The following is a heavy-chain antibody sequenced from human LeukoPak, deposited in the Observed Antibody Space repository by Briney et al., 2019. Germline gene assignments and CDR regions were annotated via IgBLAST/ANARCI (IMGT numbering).Heavy chain of an antibody. CDR2: IYRGGST. V-gene: IGHV3-53*01. Sequence: GGALRLSCAASGFTLSSTYISWGRQAPGEGLEWVSVIYRGGSTYYAASVKGRFTISRDHSKNTLYLQMNSLRAEDTAVYYCARERISGSGWSSHSFDYWGQGTLVTVSS. D-gene: IGHD6-19*01. J-gene: IGHJ4*02. CDR3: ARERISGSGWSSHSFDY. CDR1: GFTLSSTY.